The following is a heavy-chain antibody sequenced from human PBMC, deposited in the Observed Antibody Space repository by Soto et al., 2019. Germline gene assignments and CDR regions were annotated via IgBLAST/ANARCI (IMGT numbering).Heavy chain of an antibody. CDR1: GYTFTSYY. CDR3: AREGCSSTVGSCPFDP. J-gene: IGHJ5*02. V-gene: IGHV1-46*01. CDR2: INPSGGST. Sequence: ASVKVSCKASGYTFTSYYMHWVRQAPGQGLEWMGIINPSGGSTSYAQKFQGRVTMTRDTSTSTVYMELSSLRSEDTAVYYCAREGCSSTVGSCPFDPWGQGTLVTASS. D-gene: IGHD2-2*01.